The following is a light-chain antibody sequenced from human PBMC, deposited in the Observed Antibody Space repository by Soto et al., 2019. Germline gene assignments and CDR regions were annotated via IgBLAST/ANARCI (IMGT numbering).Light chain of an antibody. V-gene: IGKV3-11*01. CDR3: QQRSNWPHT. CDR1: QSVSSY. J-gene: IGKJ2*01. Sequence: EIVLTQSPATLYLSPGERATLSCRASQSVSSYLAWYQHKPGQAPRLLIYDASNRATGIPARFSGSGSGTDFTLTISSLEPEDFAVYYFQQRSNWPHTFGPGTKLEIK. CDR2: DAS.